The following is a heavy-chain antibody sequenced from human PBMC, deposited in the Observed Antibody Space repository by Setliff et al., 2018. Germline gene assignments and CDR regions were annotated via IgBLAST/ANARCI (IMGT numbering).Heavy chain of an antibody. CDR3: AREGVGFRFYYAYMDV. CDR2: ISSDGSST. Sequence: GGSLRLSCVASGFTFSNYGIHWVRQAPGKGLVWVSRISSDGSSTNYADSVKGRFAISRDNAKNTLYLQMNSLRAEDTAVYYCAREGVGFRFYYAYMDVWGKGTTVTVS. J-gene: IGHJ6*03. D-gene: IGHD3-10*01. V-gene: IGHV3-74*01. CDR1: GFTFSNYG.